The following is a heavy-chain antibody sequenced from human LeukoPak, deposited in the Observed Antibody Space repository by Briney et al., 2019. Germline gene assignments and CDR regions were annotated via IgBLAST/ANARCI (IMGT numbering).Heavy chain of an antibody. CDR2: IKSRTDGGTT. V-gene: IGHV3-15*01. CDR1: GFAFSSYD. CDR3: TTKLGFTYGVDF. D-gene: IGHD5-18*01. Sequence: PGGSLRLSCAASGFAFSSYDMHWVRQAPGKGLEWVANIKSRTDGGTTEYAAPVNGRFSVSVDGSKNTFYLQMNSLKAEDTALYYCTTKLGFTYGVDFWGQGTLVTVSA. J-gene: IGHJ4*02.